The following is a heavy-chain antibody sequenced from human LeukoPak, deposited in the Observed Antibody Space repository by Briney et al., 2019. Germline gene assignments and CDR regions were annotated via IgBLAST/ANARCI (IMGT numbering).Heavy chain of an antibody. J-gene: IGHJ4*02. Sequence: GGSLRLSCVASGFTFSNYLMNWVRQAPGKGLEWVSGISHSGSSIYYADSAKGRFTISRDNSKNTLYLQMDRLRVEDTAVYYCAKALDYWGQGTLVTVSS. CDR1: GFTFSNYL. CDR2: ISHSGSSI. V-gene: IGHV3-23*01. CDR3: AKALDY.